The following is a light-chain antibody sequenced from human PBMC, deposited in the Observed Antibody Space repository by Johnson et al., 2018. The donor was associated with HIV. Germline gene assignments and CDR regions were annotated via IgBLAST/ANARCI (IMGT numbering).Light chain of an antibody. CDR1: SSNVGNNY. J-gene: IGLJ1*01. V-gene: IGLV1-51*01. CDR3: GTWDSSLTVYV. Sequence: QSVLTQPPSVSAAPGQKVTISCSGSSSNVGNNYVSWFQQLPGTAPKLLIYDNNERPSGIHDRFSGSKSGTSATLGITGLQTGDEADYYCGTWDSSLTVYVFGTGTKVTVL. CDR2: DNN.